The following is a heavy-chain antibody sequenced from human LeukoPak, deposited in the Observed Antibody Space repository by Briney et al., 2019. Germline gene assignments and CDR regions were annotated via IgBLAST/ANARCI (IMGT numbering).Heavy chain of an antibody. Sequence: GDSLKISCKASGYSFSNNWIGWVRQMPGKGLQWMGIINPHDSTTKYSPSFQCHVTISVDKSINTAYLQWTSLTASDTAIYYCARHLRTDTYRDLDYWGQGTLVTVSS. CDR2: INPHDSTT. J-gene: IGHJ4*02. CDR3: ARHLRTDTYRDLDY. CDR1: GYSFSNNW. V-gene: IGHV5-51*01. D-gene: IGHD1-14*01.